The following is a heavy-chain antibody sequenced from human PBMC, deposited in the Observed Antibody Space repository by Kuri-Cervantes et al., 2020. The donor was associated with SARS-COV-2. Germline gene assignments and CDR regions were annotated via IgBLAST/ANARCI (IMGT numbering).Heavy chain of an antibody. CDR2: ISGSGDNT. D-gene: IGHD2-2*02. CDR3: ARYCSSVSCYSLGAILDY. Sequence: GGSLRLSCAASGFTFSSSAMSWVRQAPGKGLEWVSDISGSGDNTYYADSVKGRFTISRDNSKNTLYLQMNSLRAEDTAVYYCARYCSSVSCYSLGAILDYWGPGTLVTVSS. CDR1: GFTFSSSA. V-gene: IGHV3-23*01. J-gene: IGHJ4*02.